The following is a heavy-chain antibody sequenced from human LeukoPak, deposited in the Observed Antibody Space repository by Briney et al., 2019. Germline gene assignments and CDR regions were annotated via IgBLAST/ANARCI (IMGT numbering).Heavy chain of an antibody. V-gene: IGHV3-23*01. Sequence: PGGSLRLSCAASGFSFSNYAMSWVRQAPGKGLEWVSAIGDSGGYTHYADSVKGRFTISRDNSKNTLYLQMNSLRAEDTAVYYCAKDWSCDYWGQGTLVTVSS. CDR2: IGDSGGYT. CDR3: AKDWSCDY. CDR1: GFSFSNYA. D-gene: IGHD1-26*01. J-gene: IGHJ4*02.